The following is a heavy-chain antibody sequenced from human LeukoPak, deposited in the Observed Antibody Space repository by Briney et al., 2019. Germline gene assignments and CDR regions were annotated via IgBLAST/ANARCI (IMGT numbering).Heavy chain of an antibody. J-gene: IGHJ6*02. D-gene: IGHD5-18*01. CDR3: ALAFPGYSYGRGEYYSGMDV. CDR1: GYTFTRLS. Sequence: ASVKVSCKVSGYTFTRLSMHWVRQAPGKGLEWMGGFDPEDGETIYAQKFQGRVTMTEDTSTDTAYMELSSLRSEDTAVYYCALAFPGYSYGRGEYYSGMDVWGQGTTVTVSS. CDR2: FDPEDGET. V-gene: IGHV1-24*01.